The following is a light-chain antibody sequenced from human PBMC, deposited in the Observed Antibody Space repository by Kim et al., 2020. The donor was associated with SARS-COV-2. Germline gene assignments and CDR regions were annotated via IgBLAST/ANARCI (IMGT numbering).Light chain of an antibody. CDR1: SGHSTYA. CDR3: QTWDTAIRV. CDR2: LNSDGSH. Sequence: SVKLTCILTSGHSTYAIAWHQQQPEKGPRFLMKLNSDGSHRRGDGIPDRFSGSSSGTERYLTISSVQAEDEADYYYQTWDTAIRVFGGGTQLTVL. J-gene: IGLJ3*02. V-gene: IGLV4-69*01.